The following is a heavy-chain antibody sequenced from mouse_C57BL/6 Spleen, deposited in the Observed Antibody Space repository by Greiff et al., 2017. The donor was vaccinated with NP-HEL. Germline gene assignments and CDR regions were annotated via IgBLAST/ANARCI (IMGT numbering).Heavy chain of an antibody. V-gene: IGHV10-1*01. D-gene: IGHD2-1*01. CDR1: GFSFNTYA. J-gene: IGHJ1*03. CDR2: IRSKSNNYAT. Sequence: EVNVVESGGGLVQPKGSLKLSCAASGFSFNTYAMNWVRQAPGKGLEWVARIRSKSNNYATYYADSVKDRFTISRDDSESMLYLQMNNLKTEDTAMYYCVRQNGNYRYFDVWGTGTTVTVSS. CDR3: VRQNGNYRYFDV.